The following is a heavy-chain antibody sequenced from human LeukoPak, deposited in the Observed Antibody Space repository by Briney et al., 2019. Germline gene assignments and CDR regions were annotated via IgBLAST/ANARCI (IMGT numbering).Heavy chain of an antibody. J-gene: IGHJ6*02. CDR2: IIPILGIA. D-gene: IGHD3-10*01. CDR1: GGTFSSYA. V-gene: IGHV1-69*04. Sequence: SVKVSCKASGGTFSSYAISWVRQAPGQGLEWMGRIIPILGIANYAQKFQGRVTMTRNTSISTAYMELSSLRSEDTAVYYCAVLWFGELWFYYYYGMDVWGQGTTVTVSS. CDR3: AVLWFGELWFYYYYGMDV.